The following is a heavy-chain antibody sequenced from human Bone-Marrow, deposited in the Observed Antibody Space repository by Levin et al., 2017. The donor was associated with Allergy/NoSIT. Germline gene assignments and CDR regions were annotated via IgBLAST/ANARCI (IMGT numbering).Heavy chain of an antibody. Sequence: SETLSLTCTVSGGSISSSSYYWGWIRQPPGTGLEWIGSIYYSGSTYYNPSLKSRVTISVDTSKNQFSLKLSSVTAADTAVYYCARLWATVTTIDYWGQGTLVTVSS. CDR2: IYYSGST. CDR1: GGSISSSSYY. V-gene: IGHV4-39*01. J-gene: IGHJ4*02. D-gene: IGHD4-17*01. CDR3: ARLWATVTTIDY.